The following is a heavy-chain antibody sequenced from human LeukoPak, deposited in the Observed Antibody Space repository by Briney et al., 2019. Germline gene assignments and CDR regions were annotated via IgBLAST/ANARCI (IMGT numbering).Heavy chain of an antibody. Sequence: GSLRLSCAASGYTFTGYDMHWVRQAPGQGLEWMGWINPNSGGTNYAKKFQGRVTMTRDISISTAYMELSRLRSEGTAVYYCARWRVPANRFDPWGQGTLVSVSS. CDR3: ARWRVPANRFDP. CDR2: INPNSGGT. CDR1: GYTFTGYD. D-gene: IGHD2-2*01. J-gene: IGHJ5*02. V-gene: IGHV1-2*02.